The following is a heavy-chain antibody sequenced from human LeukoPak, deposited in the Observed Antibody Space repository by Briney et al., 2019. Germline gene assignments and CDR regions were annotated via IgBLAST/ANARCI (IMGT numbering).Heavy chain of an antibody. D-gene: IGHD3-22*01. J-gene: IGHJ4*02. Sequence: ASVKVSCKASGGSFSTYVISWVRQAPGQGLEWMGGIITMFDTPNYAQKFQGRVTINADESTSTVYMELSSLRSEDTAVYYCARTYYYDGSSEYYEGGPFWGEGTLVTVSS. CDR2: IITMFDTP. CDR3: ARTYYYDGSSEYYEGGPF. V-gene: IGHV1-69*13. CDR1: GGSFSTYV.